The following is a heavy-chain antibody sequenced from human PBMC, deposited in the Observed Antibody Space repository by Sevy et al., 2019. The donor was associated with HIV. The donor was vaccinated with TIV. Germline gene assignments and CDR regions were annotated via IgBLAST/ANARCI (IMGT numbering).Heavy chain of an antibody. CDR3: AKAPYYDLWSHIYNNWFDP. D-gene: IGHD3-3*01. V-gene: IGHV3-23*01. Sequence: GGSLRLSCVASGFRFSPFGMAWVRQAAGEGLEWVSGINGGGGSTYYRNSVKGRFTVSRDNSKNTVYLQMNSLRADDTAVYYCAKAPYYDLWSHIYNNWFDPWGQGTLVTVSS. J-gene: IGHJ5*02. CDR1: GFRFSPFG. CDR2: INGGGGST.